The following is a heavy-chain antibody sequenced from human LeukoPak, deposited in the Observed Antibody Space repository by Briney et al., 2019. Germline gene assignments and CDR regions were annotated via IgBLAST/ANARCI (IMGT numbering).Heavy chain of an antibody. CDR1: GGSFSGYY. CDR2: INHSGST. J-gene: IGHJ4*02. V-gene: IGHV4-34*01. Sequence: PSETLSLTCAVYGGSFSGYYWSWIRQPPGKGLEWIGEINHSGSTNYNPSLKSRVTISVDTSKNQFSLKLSSVTAADTAVYYCARVVVAATRPHYFDYWGQGTLVTVSS. CDR3: ARVVVAATRPHYFDY. D-gene: IGHD2-15*01.